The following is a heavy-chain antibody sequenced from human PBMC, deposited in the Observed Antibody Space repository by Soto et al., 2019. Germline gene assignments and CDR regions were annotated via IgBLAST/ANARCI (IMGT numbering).Heavy chain of an antibody. CDR2: TYYRSKWYN. D-gene: IGHD6-13*01. J-gene: IGHJ6*02. V-gene: IGHV6-1*01. CDR1: GDSVSSNSAA. CDR3: ARARIAAAGTERGAYYYYGMDV. Sequence: PSQTLSLTCAISGDSVSSNSAACNWIRQSPSRGLEWLGRTYYRSKWYNDYAVSVKSRITINPDTSKNQFSLQLNSVTPEDTAVYYCARARIAAAGTERGAYYYYGMDVWGQGTTVTVSS.